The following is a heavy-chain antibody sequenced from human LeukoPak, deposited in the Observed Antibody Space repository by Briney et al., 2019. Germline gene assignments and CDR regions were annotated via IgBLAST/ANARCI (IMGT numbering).Heavy chain of an antibody. Sequence: GGSLRLSCEASGFTFSTYPMHWVRQAPDKGLEWVAMISYPGSNEYYADSVKGRFTISRDNSKNTLYLQMNNPRVEDTAIYYCARVHDTTGYYHYFDSWGQGTLVTVSS. CDR3: ARVHDTTGYYHYFDS. CDR1: GFTFSTYP. D-gene: IGHD3-9*01. J-gene: IGHJ4*02. CDR2: ISYPGSNE. V-gene: IGHV3-30*04.